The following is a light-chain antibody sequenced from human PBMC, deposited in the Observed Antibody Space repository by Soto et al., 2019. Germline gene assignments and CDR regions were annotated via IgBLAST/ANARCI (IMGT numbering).Light chain of an antibody. CDR3: QQYGSSPPT. J-gene: IGKJ1*01. CDR1: QSVSSSY. CDR2: GAS. Sequence: EIVMTQSPATLSVSPGERATLSCRASQSVSSSYLAWYQQKPGQAPRLLIYGASSRATGIPDMFSGSGSGTDFTLTISRLEPEDFAVYYCQQYGSSPPTFGQGTKVDIK. V-gene: IGKV3-20*01.